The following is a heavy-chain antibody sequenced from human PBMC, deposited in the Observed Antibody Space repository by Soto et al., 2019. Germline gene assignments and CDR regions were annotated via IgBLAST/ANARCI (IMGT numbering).Heavy chain of an antibody. CDR3: VRESTTSGPNWFDT. Sequence: SETLSLTCPVSGGSINSGRSSWNWIRQSPGKGLEWIAYIYHSGSTYYNPSLKSRVTISVDRSENKFSLKLTSVTAADTAVYYCVRESTTSGPNWFDTWGPGILVTSPQ. CDR2: IYHSGST. J-gene: IGHJ5*02. CDR1: GGSINSGRSS. V-gene: IGHV4-30-2*06. D-gene: IGHD1-1*01.